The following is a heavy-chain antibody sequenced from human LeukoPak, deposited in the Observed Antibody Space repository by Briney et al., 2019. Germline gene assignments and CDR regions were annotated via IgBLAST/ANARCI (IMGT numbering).Heavy chain of an antibody. Sequence: GESLKISCKGSGYSFTSYWIGWVRQMPGKGLEWMGIIYPGDSDIRYSPSFQGQVTISADKSISTAYLQWSSLKASDTAMYYSATTYSSGTDAFDIWGPGTMVTVSS. CDR2: IYPGDSDI. CDR3: ATTYSSGTDAFDI. CDR1: GYSFTSYW. V-gene: IGHV5-51*01. D-gene: IGHD6-19*01. J-gene: IGHJ3*02.